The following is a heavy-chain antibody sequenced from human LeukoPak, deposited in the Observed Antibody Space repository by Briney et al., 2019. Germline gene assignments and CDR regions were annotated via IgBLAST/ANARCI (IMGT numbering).Heavy chain of an antibody. Sequence: GGSLRLSCGASGFSVRSNYMSWGRQAPGKGPEWVSVIYSDGSTFHAGSVKGRFTISRDTSKNTLYLEMNSLTAGDTAVYYCGKGYMDVWGKGTTVTISS. CDR3: GKGYMDV. V-gene: IGHV3-66*01. J-gene: IGHJ6*03. CDR1: GFSVRSNY. CDR2: IYSDGST.